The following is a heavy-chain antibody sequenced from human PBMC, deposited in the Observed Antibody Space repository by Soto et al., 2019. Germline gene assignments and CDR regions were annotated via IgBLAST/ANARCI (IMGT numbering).Heavy chain of an antibody. J-gene: IGHJ4*02. V-gene: IGHV4-30-2*01. Sequence: PSETLSLTCAVSGCSISSGGYYWSWIRQPPGKGLEWIGYIYHSGSTYYNPSLKSRVTISVDRSKNQFSLKLSSVPAADTAVYYCARSSPPFVGYFDYWGQGTLVTVSS. CDR3: ARSSPPFVGYFDY. CDR2: IYHSGST. D-gene: IGHD2-2*01. CDR1: GCSISSGGYY.